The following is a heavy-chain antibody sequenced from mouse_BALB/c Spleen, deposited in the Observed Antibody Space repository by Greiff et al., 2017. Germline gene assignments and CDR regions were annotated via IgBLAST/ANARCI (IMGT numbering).Heavy chain of an antibody. D-gene: IGHD2-2*01. V-gene: IGHV1S135*01. CDR3: AIGYDGFAY. CDR1: GYSFTGYN. J-gene: IGHJ3*01. Sequence: EVQLHQSGPELGKPGASVKISCKASGYSFTGYNMYWVKQSHRKSLEWIGYIDPYNGGTSYNQKSKGKATLTVDKSSSTAYMHLNSLTSEDSAIYYCAIGYDGFAYWGQGTLVTVSA. CDR2: IDPYNGGT.